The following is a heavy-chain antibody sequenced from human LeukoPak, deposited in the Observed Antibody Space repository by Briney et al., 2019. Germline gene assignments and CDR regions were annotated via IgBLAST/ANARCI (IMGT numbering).Heavy chain of an antibody. D-gene: IGHD6-19*01. Sequence: SETLSLTCTVSGGSISSYYWSWIRQSPGKGLEWIGYIYYSGSTNYNPSLKSRVTISVDTSDNKFPLKLSSVTAADTAVYYCARLTPGIAVAGSEFDYWGQGTLVTVSS. V-gene: IGHV4-59*01. CDR3: ARLTPGIAVAGSEFDY. CDR1: GGSISSYY. CDR2: IYYSGST. J-gene: IGHJ4*02.